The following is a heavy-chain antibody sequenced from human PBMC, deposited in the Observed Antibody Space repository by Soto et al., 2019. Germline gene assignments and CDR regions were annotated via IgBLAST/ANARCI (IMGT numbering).Heavy chain of an antibody. CDR2: INAGNGNT. CDR1: GYTFTSYA. CDR3: ASESYGGEFDY. D-gene: IGHD4-17*01. J-gene: IGHJ4*02. V-gene: IGHV1-3*05. Sequence: QVQLVQSGAEEKKPGASVKVSCKASGYTFTSYAMHWVRQAPGQRLEWMGWINAGNGNTKYSQKCQGRVTNTSDTSASTAYMELSSLISEDTAVYYCASESYGGEFDYWGQGTLVTVSS.